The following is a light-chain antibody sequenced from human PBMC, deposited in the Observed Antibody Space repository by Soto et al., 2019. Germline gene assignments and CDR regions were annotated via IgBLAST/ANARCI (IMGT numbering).Light chain of an antibody. CDR2: EVS. J-gene: IGLJ6*01. V-gene: IGLV2-14*01. Sequence: QSALTQPASVSGSPGQSITISCTGTSNDVGGYNYVSWYQQHPDKAPKLIIYEVSNRPSGVSNRFSGSKSGNTASLSISGLQAEDEADYYCSSYISFITVVFGSGTKVTVL. CDR3: SSYISFITVV. CDR1: SNDVGGYNY.